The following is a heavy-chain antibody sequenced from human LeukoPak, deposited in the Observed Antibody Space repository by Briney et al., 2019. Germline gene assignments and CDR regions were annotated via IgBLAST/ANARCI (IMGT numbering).Heavy chain of an antibody. V-gene: IGHV3-30*04. J-gene: IGHJ6*03. CDR1: GFTFSSYA. CDR2: ISYDGSNK. Sequence: GRSLRLSCAASGFTFSSYAMHWVRQAPGKGLEWAAVISYDGSNKYYADSVKGRFTISRDNSKNTLYLQMNSLRAEDTAVYYCAREPTVTYYYYMDVWGKGTTVTVSS. D-gene: IGHD4-11*01. CDR3: AREPTVTYYYYMDV.